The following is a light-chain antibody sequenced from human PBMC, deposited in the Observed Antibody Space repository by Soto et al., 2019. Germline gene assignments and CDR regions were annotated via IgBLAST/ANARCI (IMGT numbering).Light chain of an antibody. CDR1: QSVSSD. V-gene: IGKV3-15*01. CDR2: GAT. J-gene: IGKJ1*01. CDR3: QQYNNWPRT. Sequence: EIFMTQSPATLSVSPWEVATLSWRASQSVSSDLAWYQQKPGQAPRLLIYGATTRATGFPARFSGSGSGTEFTLTISSLQSEDFAVYYCQQYNNWPRTFGQGTKVDI.